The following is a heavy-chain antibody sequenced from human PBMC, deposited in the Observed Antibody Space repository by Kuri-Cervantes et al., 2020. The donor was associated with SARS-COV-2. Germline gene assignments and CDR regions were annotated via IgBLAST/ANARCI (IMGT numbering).Heavy chain of an antibody. J-gene: IGHJ4*02. CDR2: FDPEDGET. V-gene: IGHV1-24*01. Sequence: ASVKVSCKVSGYTLTELSMHWVRQAPRKGLEWTGGFDPEDGETIYAQKFQGRVTMTEDTSTDTAYMELSSLRSEDTAVYYCATDFGYSSSSHADYWGQGTLVTVSS. D-gene: IGHD6-6*01. CDR1: GYTLTELS. CDR3: ATDFGYSSSSHADY.